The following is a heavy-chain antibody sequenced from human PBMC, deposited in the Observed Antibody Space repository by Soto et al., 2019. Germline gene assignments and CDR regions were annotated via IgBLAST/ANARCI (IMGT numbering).Heavy chain of an antibody. CDR1: GYSFTSYW. CDR3: AGQPTAGSYYDLGSYYYYYAMDV. V-gene: IGHV5-51*01. D-gene: IGHD3-10*01. J-gene: IGHJ6*02. CDR2: IYPGDSDT. Sequence: GESLKISCKGSGYSFTSYWIGWVRQMPGKGLEWMGIIYPGDSDTRYSPSFQGQVTISADKSISTAYLQWSSLKASDTAMYYCAGQPTAGSYYDLGSYYYYYAMDVWGQGTTVTVSS.